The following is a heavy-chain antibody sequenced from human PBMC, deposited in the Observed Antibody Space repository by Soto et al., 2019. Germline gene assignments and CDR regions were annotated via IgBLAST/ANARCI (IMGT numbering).Heavy chain of an antibody. Sequence: SETLSLTCAVYGGSFSGYYWSWIRQPPGKGLEWIGEINHSGSTNYNPSLKSRVTISVDTSKNKFSLKLSSVTAADTAVYYCASGQGVVVPAAPRGMDVWGQGTTVTVSS. V-gene: IGHV4-34*01. J-gene: IGHJ6*02. CDR1: GGSFSGYY. CDR2: INHSGST. D-gene: IGHD2-2*01. CDR3: ASGQGVVVPAAPRGMDV.